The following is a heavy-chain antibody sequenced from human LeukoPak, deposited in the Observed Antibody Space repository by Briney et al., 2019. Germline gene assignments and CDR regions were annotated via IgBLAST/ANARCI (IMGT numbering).Heavy chain of an antibody. CDR3: ARGMANIVVVPAAMPQGYYYYYYMDV. J-gene: IGHJ6*03. V-gene: IGHV1-69*06. CDR1: GGTFSSYA. D-gene: IGHD2-2*01. Sequence: SVKVSCKASGGTFSSYAISWVRQAPGQGLEWMGGIIPIFGTANYAQKFQGRVTITADKSTSTAYMELSSLRSEDTAVYYCARGMANIVVVPAAMPQGYYYYYYMDVWGKGTTVTVSS. CDR2: IIPIFGTA.